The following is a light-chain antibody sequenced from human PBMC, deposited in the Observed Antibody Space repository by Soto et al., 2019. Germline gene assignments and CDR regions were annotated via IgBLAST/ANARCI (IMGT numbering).Light chain of an antibody. V-gene: IGKV3-20*01. Sequence: EIVLTQSPGTLSLSPGERATLSCRASQSVSSSYLAWYQQKPGQPPRLLIYDGSSRATGIPDRFSGSGSGTDFTLTISRLEPEDFAVYYCQQYGSSPRTFGQGTKVEIK. CDR2: DGS. CDR3: QQYGSSPRT. CDR1: QSVSSSY. J-gene: IGKJ1*01.